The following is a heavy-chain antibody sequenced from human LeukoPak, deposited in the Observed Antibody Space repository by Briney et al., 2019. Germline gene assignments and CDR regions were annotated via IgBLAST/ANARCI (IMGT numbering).Heavy chain of an antibody. CDR2: IIPIFGTA. D-gene: IGHD3-22*01. CDR3: ARDTAGYYDSSGYYYPHWFDP. J-gene: IGHJ5*02. Sequence: SVKVSCKASGGTFSSYAISWVRQAPGQGLEWMGGIIPIFGTANYAQTFQGRVTITADESTSTAYMELSSLRSEDTAVYYCARDTAGYYDSSGYYYPHWFDPWGQGTLVTVSS. CDR1: GGTFSSYA. V-gene: IGHV1-69*13.